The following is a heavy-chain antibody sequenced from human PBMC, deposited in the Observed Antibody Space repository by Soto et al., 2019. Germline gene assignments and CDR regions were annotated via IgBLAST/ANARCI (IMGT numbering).Heavy chain of an antibody. CDR3: ARDFGSGWYFSFDP. CDR1: GGTFSSYA. Sequence: SVKVSCKASGGTFSSYAISWVRQAPGQGLEWMGGIIPIFGTAIYAQKFQGRVTITADESTSTAYMELSSLRSEDTAVYYCARDFGSGWYFSFDPWGQGTLVTVSS. D-gene: IGHD6-19*01. V-gene: IGHV1-69*13. CDR2: IIPIFGTA. J-gene: IGHJ5*02.